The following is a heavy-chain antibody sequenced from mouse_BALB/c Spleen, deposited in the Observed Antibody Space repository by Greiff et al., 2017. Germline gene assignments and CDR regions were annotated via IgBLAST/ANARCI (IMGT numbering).Heavy chain of an antibody. J-gene: IGHJ3*01. D-gene: IGHD2-10*02. V-gene: IGHV1S81*02. CDR1: GYTFTSYW. Sequence: QVQLKQPGAELVKPGASVKLSCKASGYTFTSYWMHWVKQRPGQGLEWIGEINPSNGRTNYNEKFKSKATLTVDKSSSTAYMQLSSLTSEDSAVYYCARWYGLFAYWGQGTLVTVSA. CDR2: INPSNGRT. CDR3: ARWYGLFAY.